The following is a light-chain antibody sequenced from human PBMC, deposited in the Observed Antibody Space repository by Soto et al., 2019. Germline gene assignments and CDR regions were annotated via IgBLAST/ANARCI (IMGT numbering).Light chain of an antibody. CDR3: QQYGISPT. CDR2: GAS. V-gene: IGKV3-20*01. J-gene: IGKJ4*01. Sequence: EIVLTQSPGTLSLSPGERATLSCRASQSVSSSYLAWYQQKPGQAPRLLIYGASSRATGIPDRFSGSGSGTDFTLTSSRLEPEDLAVYYCQQYGISPTFGGGTKVEIK. CDR1: QSVSSSY.